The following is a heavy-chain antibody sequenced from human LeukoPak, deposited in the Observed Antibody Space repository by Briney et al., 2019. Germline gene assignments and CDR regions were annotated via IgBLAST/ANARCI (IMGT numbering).Heavy chain of an antibody. J-gene: IGHJ4*02. CDR2: IAQDGSET. Sequence: GGSLRLSCAASGFSFSTYWMSWVRQAPGEGLEWVANIAQDGSETYYVDSVRGRVTISRDNATKSLYLQMNSLRAEDTAVYYCASLLWSSYSSDYWGRGTLVTVSS. CDR3: ASLLWSSYSSDY. CDR1: GFSFSTYW. V-gene: IGHV3-7*05. D-gene: IGHD3-3*01.